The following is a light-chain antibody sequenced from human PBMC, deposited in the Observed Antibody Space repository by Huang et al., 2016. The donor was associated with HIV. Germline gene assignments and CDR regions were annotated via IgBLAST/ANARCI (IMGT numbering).Light chain of an antibody. CDR2: GAS. CDR1: HSVSSNF. Sequence: EIVLTQSPDTLSLSPGERATLSCRASHSVSSNFLAWYQQKPGQSPRLLSYGASRRATGIPDRFSGSGSGTDFTLTITRLEPEDFAVYYCQQYGGSPLFTFGPGTKVDIK. V-gene: IGKV3-20*01. J-gene: IGKJ3*01. CDR3: QQYGGSPLFT.